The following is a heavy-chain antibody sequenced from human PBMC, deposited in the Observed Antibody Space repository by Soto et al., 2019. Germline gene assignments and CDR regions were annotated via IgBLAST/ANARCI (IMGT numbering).Heavy chain of an antibody. J-gene: IGHJ4*02. CDR1: GGSISSGGYY. CDR3: ARDRGSGSYYWRPWYFDY. CDR2: IYYSGST. D-gene: IGHD1-26*01. Sequence: PSETLSLTCTVSGGSISSGGYYWSWIRQHPGKGLEWIGYIYYSGSTYYNPSLKSRVTISVDTSKNQFSLKLSSVTAADTAVYYCARDRGSGSYYWRPWYFDYWGQGTLVTVSS. V-gene: IGHV4-31*03.